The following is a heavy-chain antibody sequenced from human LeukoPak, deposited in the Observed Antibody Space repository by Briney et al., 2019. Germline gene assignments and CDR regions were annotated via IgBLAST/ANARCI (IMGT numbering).Heavy chain of an antibody. CDR3: ARLTWPGYSSGRSHPVFDY. Sequence: PSETLSLTCAVSGGSISSGGYSWSWIRQPPGKGLEWIGYIYHSGSTYYNPSLKSRVTISVDRSKNQFSLKLSSVTAADTAVYYCARLTWPGYSSGRSHPVFDYWGQGTLVTVSS. CDR2: IYHSGST. D-gene: IGHD6-19*01. CDR1: GGSISSGGYS. J-gene: IGHJ4*02. V-gene: IGHV4-30-2*01.